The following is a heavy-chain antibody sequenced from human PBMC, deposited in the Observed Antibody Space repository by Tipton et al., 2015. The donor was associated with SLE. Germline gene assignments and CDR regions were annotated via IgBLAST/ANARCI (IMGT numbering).Heavy chain of an antibody. Sequence: GSLRLSCAASGFTFSSYAMSWVRQAPGKGLEWVSVIYSGGSSTYYADSVKGRFTISRDNSKNTLYLQMSSLRAEDTAVYYCAKDNWGPDAFDIWGQGTMVTVSS. CDR2: IYSGGSST. V-gene: IGHV3-23*03. J-gene: IGHJ3*02. CDR3: AKDNWGPDAFDI. CDR1: GFTFSSYA. D-gene: IGHD7-27*01.